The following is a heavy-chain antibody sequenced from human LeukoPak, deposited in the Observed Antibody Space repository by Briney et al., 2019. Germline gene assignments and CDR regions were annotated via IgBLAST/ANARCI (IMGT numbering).Heavy chain of an antibody. D-gene: IGHD5-12*01. CDR2: ISSNGGST. CDR3: ARDPTSGYDSATHYYYMDV. J-gene: IGHJ6*03. CDR1: GFTFSSYV. Sequence: GGSLRLSCAASGFTFSSYVMHWVRQAPGKGLEYVSAISSNGGSTYYANSVKGRFTISRDNSKNTLYLQVGSLRAEDMAVYYCARDPTSGYDSATHYYYMDVWGKGTTVTISS. V-gene: IGHV3-64*01.